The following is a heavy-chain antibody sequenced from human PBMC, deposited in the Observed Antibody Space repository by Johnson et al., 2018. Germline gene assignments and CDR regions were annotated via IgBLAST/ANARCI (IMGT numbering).Heavy chain of an antibody. CDR2: ISGSADTT. J-gene: IGHJ6*02. CDR1: GFTFNHYA. V-gene: IGHV3-23*04. Sequence: VQLVESGGGLVQPGGSLRLSCTASGFTFNHYAMSWVRQAPGKGLEWISGISGSADTTFYTDSVRGRFTISRDNSKNTLYLRINSLGAGDTATYYCAKDRGYYDTSAYYESYYYQYYGMDVWGQGTTVTVSS. D-gene: IGHD3-22*01. CDR3: AKDRGYYDTSAYYESYYYQYYGMDV.